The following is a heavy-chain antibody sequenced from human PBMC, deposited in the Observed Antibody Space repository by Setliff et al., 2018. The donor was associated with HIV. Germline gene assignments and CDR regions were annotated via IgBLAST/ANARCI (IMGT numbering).Heavy chain of an antibody. CDR2: IDPSGGAT. CDR1: GYTFSTHH. CDR3: ARENVRRLLLYERDFDF. D-gene: IGHD3-3*01. Sequence: GASVKVSCKTSGYTFSTHHMHWVRQAPRHGLEWLGTIDPSGGATTYSDTLQGRVTISLDTSTTTVYLELTGLTPGDTAVYYCARENVRRLLLYERDFDFWGQGTLVTVSS. V-gene: IGHV1-46*01. J-gene: IGHJ4*02.